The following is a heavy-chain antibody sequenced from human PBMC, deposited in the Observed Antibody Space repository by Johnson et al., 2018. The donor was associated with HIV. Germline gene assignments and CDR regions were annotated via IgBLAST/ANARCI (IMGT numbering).Heavy chain of an antibody. V-gene: IGHV3-30*02. CDR3: AKDEFKWELLHI. CDR1: GFTFSSYG. Sequence: QVQLVESGGGVVQPGGSLRLSCAGSGFTFSSYGMHWVRQAPGKGLEWVSFIRYDGNIKYYSDSVKGRVTISRDNSKNTLYLQMNSLRAEDTAVYYCAKDEFKWELLHIWGQGTMVTVSS. CDR2: IRYDGNIK. J-gene: IGHJ3*02. D-gene: IGHD1-26*01.